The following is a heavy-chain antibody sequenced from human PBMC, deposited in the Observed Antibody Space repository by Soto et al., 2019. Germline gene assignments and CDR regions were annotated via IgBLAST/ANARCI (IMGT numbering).Heavy chain of an antibody. CDR1: GFTFSNVG. V-gene: IGHV3-30*18. J-gene: IGHJ5*02. D-gene: IGHD2-2*01. CDR2: MSYDGNII. CDR3: AKGGFIVVEPAATFRCDP. Sequence: PGGSLRLSCTASGFTFSNVGMHWVRQAPGKGLEWVALMSYDGNIIYYADSVKGRFTISRDNSNNTLYLQMNNLRREDSGVYYCAKGGFIVVEPAATFRCDPWGQGTLVTVSS.